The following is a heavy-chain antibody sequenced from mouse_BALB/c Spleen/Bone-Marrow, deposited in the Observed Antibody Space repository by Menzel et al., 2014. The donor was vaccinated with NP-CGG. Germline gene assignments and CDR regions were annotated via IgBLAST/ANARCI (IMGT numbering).Heavy chain of an antibody. V-gene: IGHV7-3*02. CDR1: GFTFTDYY. CDR3: ARDENVGIYCYFDV. J-gene: IGHJ1*01. Sequence: EVMLAESGGGSVQPGGSLRLSCATSGFTFTDYYMSWVRQPPGKALEWLGFIRNKANGYTTEYSASVKGRLTISRDNSQRILYLQMNTLRAEDSATYYCARDENVGIYCYFDVWSAGTTVIVSS. CDR2: IRNKANGYTT.